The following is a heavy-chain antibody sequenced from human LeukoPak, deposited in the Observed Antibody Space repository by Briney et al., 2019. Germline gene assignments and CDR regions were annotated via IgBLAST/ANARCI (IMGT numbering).Heavy chain of an antibody. CDR2: MYHTGSS. D-gene: IGHD2-15*01. V-gene: IGHV4-59*02. CDR3: VRDQGGSSYRHAIDL. J-gene: IGHJ3*01. Sequence: SETLSLTCTVSGGSVSSYYWSWIRQPPGKGLEWIGYMYHTGSSNYNHSLKSRVTISLDIPKNQFSLKLNSVTAADTAVYYCVRDQGGSSYRHAIDLWGQGTMVTVSS. CDR1: GGSVSSYY.